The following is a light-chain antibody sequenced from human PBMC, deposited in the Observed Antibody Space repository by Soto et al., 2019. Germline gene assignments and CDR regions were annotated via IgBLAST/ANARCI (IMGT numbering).Light chain of an antibody. V-gene: IGKV3-15*01. Sequence: EIVMTQSPASLSVSPGERATLSCRASQSVSSNLAWYQQKPGQAPRLLIYGASTRATGLPARFSGSGSGTEFTLTISSLQSEDFAVYYCQKYNNWPQTCGQGTKGDIK. CDR3: QKYNNWPQT. CDR2: GAS. CDR1: QSVSSN. J-gene: IGKJ1*01.